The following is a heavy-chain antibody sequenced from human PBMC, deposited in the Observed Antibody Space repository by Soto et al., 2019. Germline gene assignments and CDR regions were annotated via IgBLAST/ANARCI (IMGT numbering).Heavy chain of an antibody. V-gene: IGHV3-23*01. CDR1: GFTFSSGA. Sequence: GGSLRLSCAASGFTFSSGAMTWGRQAPGQGLGWVSTISSGGGGTYYADSVKVRCTVSRDNSKKTLYLQMNSLRGEDTAIYYCARDNEILTHVRAMFGMDAWGQGTTVTVSS. D-gene: IGHD2-8*01. CDR3: ARDNEILTHVRAMFGMDA. CDR2: ISSGGGGT. J-gene: IGHJ6*02.